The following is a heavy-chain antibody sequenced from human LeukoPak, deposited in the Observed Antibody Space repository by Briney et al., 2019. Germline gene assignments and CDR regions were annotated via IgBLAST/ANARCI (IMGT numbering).Heavy chain of an antibody. J-gene: IGHJ4*02. Sequence: SETLSLTCAVYVGSFSGYYWSWIRQPPGKGLEWIGEINHSGSTNYNPSLKSRVTISVDTSKNQFSLKLSSVTAADTAVYYCARRLGVDYGDYYFDYWGQGTLVTVSS. V-gene: IGHV4-34*01. CDR1: VGSFSGYY. CDR3: ARRLGVDYGDYYFDY. CDR2: INHSGST. D-gene: IGHD4-17*01.